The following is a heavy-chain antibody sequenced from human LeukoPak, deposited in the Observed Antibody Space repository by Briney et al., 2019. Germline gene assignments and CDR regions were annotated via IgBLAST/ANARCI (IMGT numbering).Heavy chain of an antibody. CDR2: MNPNSGNT. J-gene: IGHJ6*03. Sequence: PRASVTVSCKASGYTFTSYDINWVRQATGQGLEWMGWMNPNSGNTGYAQKFQGRVTITRNTSISTAYMELSSLRSEDTAVYYCARVTSGGSGSYFRYYYYYYMDVWGKGTTVTVSS. D-gene: IGHD3-10*01. V-gene: IGHV1-8*03. CDR3: ARVTSGGSGSYFRYYYYYYMDV. CDR1: GYTFTSYD.